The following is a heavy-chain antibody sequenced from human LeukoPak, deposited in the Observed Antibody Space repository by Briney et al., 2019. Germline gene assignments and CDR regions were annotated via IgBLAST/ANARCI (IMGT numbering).Heavy chain of an antibody. D-gene: IGHD2-21*01. CDR3: VRDADWSFDY. V-gene: IGHV3-30*02. CDR1: GFRFSSNG. Sequence: GGSLRLSCVASGFRFSSNGMHWVRQAPGKGLEWVTFIRNDGSDKYYADSVKGRFTISRDTSKDTVYVQMNSLRSEDTAVYYCVRDADWSFDYWGQGTLVTVSS. J-gene: IGHJ4*02. CDR2: IRNDGSDK.